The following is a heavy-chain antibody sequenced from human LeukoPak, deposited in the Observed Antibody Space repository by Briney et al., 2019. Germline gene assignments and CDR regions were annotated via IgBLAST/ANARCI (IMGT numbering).Heavy chain of an antibody. V-gene: IGHV3-53*01. CDR2: IYSGGST. Sequence: GGSLRLSCAASGFTVSSNYMSWVRQAPGKGLEWVSVIYSGGSTYYADSVKGRFTISRDNSKNTLYLQMNSLRAEDTAVYYCAREXPSGYDYLDYWGQGTLVTVSS. J-gene: IGHJ4*02. D-gene: IGHD5-12*01. CDR1: GFTVSSNY. CDR3: AREXPSGYDYLDY.